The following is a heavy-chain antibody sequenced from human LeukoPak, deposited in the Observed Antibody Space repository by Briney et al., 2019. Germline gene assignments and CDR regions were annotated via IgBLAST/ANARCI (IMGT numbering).Heavy chain of an antibody. V-gene: IGHV3-23*01. CDR1: GFTFSSYG. Sequence: GGSLRLSCAASGFTFSSYGMSWVRQAPGKGLEWVSAISGSGGSTYYADSVKGRFTISKDNSKNTLYLQMNSLRAEDTAVYYCAKDWGYCSGGSCYEVDPWGQGTLVTVSS. CDR2: ISGSGGST. CDR3: AKDWGYCSGGSCYEVDP. J-gene: IGHJ5*02. D-gene: IGHD2-15*01.